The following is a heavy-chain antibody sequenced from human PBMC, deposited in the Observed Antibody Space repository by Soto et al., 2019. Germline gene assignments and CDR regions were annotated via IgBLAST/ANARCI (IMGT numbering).Heavy chain of an antibody. J-gene: IGHJ5*02. CDR1: GFIFENFG. V-gene: IGHV3-23*01. CDR3: AKNQGVELVPLATVDCFDP. Sequence: PGGSLRLSCAASGFIFENFGMSWVRQAPGKGLEGISSISGSGFKKYYADSVKGRLTISRDNSKSTVYLELNNLSAEDTAVYHCAKNQGVELVPLATVDCFDPWGQGTVVTVSS. D-gene: IGHD1-26*01. CDR2: ISGSGFKK.